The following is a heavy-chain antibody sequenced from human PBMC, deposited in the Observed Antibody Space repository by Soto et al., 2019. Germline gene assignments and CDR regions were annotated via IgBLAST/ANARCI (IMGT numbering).Heavy chain of an antibody. CDR2: ISAYNDYT. J-gene: IGHJ6*02. CDR3: AREDRDRETGLVPAAIDGMDV. Sequence: ASVKVSCKASGYTFISYGISWVRQAPGQGLEWMGWISAYNDYTNYAQKLQGRVTMTADTSTRTAYMELSSLRSDDTAVYYCAREDRDRETGLVPAAIDGMDVWGQGTTVTVSS. D-gene: IGHD2-2*01. V-gene: IGHV1-18*01. CDR1: GYTFISYG.